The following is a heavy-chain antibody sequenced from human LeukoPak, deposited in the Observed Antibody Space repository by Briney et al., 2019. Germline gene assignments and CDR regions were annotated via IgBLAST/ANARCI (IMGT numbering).Heavy chain of an antibody. CDR2: SNPNSGGT. Sequence: GASVKVSCKASGYIFTGYYMHWVRQAPGQGLEWMGWSNPNSGGTNSAQKFQGRVTMTRDTSISTAYMELSRLTSDDTAVYYCARHPYSGSYHFDYWGQGTLVTVSS. D-gene: IGHD1-26*01. CDR1: GYIFTGYY. CDR3: ARHPYSGSYHFDY. J-gene: IGHJ4*02. V-gene: IGHV1-2*02.